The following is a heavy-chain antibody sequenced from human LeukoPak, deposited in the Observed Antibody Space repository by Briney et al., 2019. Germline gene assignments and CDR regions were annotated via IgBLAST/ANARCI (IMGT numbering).Heavy chain of an antibody. CDR3: ARIGMEYNSYYYMDV. D-gene: IGHD1-14*01. CDR2: IYYSGST. V-gene: IGHV4-59*01. Sequence: SETLSLTCTVSGGSISGYYWSWIRQPPGKGLEWIGYIYYSGSTNHNPSLKSRVTISVDTSKNQFSLRLSSVTAADTAVYYCARIGMEYNSYYYMDVWGKGTTVTVSS. J-gene: IGHJ6*03. CDR1: GGSISGYY.